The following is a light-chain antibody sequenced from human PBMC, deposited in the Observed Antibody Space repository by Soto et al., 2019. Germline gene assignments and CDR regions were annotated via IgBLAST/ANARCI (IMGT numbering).Light chain of an antibody. CDR3: SSYTSSSTVI. CDR1: SSDVGGYNY. Sequence: QSALTQPASVSGSPGQSITISCTGTSSDVGGYNYVSWYQQHPGKAPKLMIYDVSNRPSGVSNRFSGSKSGNTASLTISGLQAEAAPDYSCSSYTSSSTVIFGGGTQLNVL. J-gene: IGLJ2*01. V-gene: IGLV2-14*01. CDR2: DVS.